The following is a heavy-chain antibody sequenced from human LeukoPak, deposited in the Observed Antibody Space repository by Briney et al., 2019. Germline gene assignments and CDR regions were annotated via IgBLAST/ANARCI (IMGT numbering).Heavy chain of an antibody. CDR1: GFTFSSYG. D-gene: IGHD6-19*01. Sequence: GGSLRLSWAASGFTFSSYGMHWVRQAPGKGLEWVAFIRYDGSNKYYADSVKGRFTISRDNSKNTLYLQMNSLRAEDTAVYYCAKDLYIAVAGIFDYWGQGTLVTVSS. V-gene: IGHV3-30*02. J-gene: IGHJ4*02. CDR3: AKDLYIAVAGIFDY. CDR2: IRYDGSNK.